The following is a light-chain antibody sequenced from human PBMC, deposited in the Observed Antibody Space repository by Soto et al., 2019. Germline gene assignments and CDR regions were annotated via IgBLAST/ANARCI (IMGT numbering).Light chain of an antibody. J-gene: IGKJ3*01. V-gene: IGKV3-20*01. CDR1: QSVSSSY. CDR2: GAS. Sequence: EIVLTQSPGTLSLSPGERATLSCRASQSVSSSYLAWYQQKPGQAPRLLIYGASSRATGIPDRFSGSGSGTDFTLTISRLEPEDFAVYYCQQYDPHGGVTFGPGTKVDIK. CDR3: QQYDPHGGVT.